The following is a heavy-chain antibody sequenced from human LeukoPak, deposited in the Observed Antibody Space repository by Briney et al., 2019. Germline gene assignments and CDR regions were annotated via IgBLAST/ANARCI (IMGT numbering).Heavy chain of an antibody. V-gene: IGHV4-34*01. CDR3: ARGGDL. CDR2: VNHSGST. Sequence: PSETLSLTCAVYGGSFSGYYWSWIRQPPGKGLEWIGEVNHSGSTNYNPSLKSRVTISVDTSKNQFSLKLSSVTAADTAVYFCARGGDLWGRGTLVTVSS. J-gene: IGHJ2*01. CDR1: GGSFSGYY.